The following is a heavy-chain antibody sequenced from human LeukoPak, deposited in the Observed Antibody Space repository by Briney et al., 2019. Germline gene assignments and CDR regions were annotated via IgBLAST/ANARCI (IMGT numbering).Heavy chain of an antibody. D-gene: IGHD1-14*01. Sequence: GGSLRLSCAASGFSFCNSVLHWVRQAPGKGLGWGSIINPAGGTTTYADSVKGRFTISRDNARNTLSLQMNSLTIEDTAVYYCVVVVEPPDSDGFDVWGQGTMITVSS. V-gene: IGHV3-74*01. J-gene: IGHJ3*01. CDR2: INPAGGTT. CDR3: VVVVEPPDSDGFDV. CDR1: GFSFCNSV.